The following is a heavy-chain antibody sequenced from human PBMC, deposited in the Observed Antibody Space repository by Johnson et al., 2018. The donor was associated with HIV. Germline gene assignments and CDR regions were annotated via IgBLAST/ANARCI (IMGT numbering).Heavy chain of an antibody. D-gene: IGHD1-1*01. CDR1: GFTFRDYY. V-gene: IGHV3-11*04. Sequence: QVQLVESGGGLVKPGGSLRLSCAASGFTFRDYYMSWIRQAPGKGLEWVSYISTSGSTIYYADSVKGRFTISRDNSKNTVYLQMNRLRAEDTAVYYCARDRAEVDDPNDAFDIWGQGTVVTVSS. CDR2: ISTSGSTI. J-gene: IGHJ3*02. CDR3: ARDRAEVDDPNDAFDI.